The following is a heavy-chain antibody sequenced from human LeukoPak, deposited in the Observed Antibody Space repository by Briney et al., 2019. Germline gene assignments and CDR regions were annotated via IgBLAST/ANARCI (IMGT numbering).Heavy chain of an antibody. D-gene: IGHD5-18*01. CDR2: IYHSGST. V-gene: IGHV4-38-2*02. CDR3: AREGGYSYGDAPLHFDY. CDR1: GYSISSGYY. Sequence: SETLSLTCTVSGYSISSGYYWGWIRQPPGKGLEWIGSIYHSGSTYYNPSLKSRVTISVGTSKNQFSLKLSSVTAADTAVYYCAREGGYSYGDAPLHFDYWGQGTLVTVSS. J-gene: IGHJ4*02.